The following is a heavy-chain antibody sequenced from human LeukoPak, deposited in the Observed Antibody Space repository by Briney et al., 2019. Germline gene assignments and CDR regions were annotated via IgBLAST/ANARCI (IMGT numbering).Heavy chain of an antibody. Sequence: PGGSLRLSCAVSGITLSNYGMSWVRQAPGKGLEWVAGISDSGGRTNYADSVKGRFTISRDNPKNTLYLQMNSLRAEDTAVYFCAKDQGKYCTNGVCYLFDYWGQGTLVTVSS. J-gene: IGHJ4*02. D-gene: IGHD2-8*01. CDR3: AKDQGKYCTNGVCYLFDY. CDR2: ISDSGGRT. CDR1: GITLSNYG. V-gene: IGHV3-23*01.